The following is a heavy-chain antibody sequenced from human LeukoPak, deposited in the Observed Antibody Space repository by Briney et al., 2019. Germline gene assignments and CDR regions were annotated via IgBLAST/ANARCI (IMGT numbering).Heavy chain of an antibody. V-gene: IGHV3-30*04. CDR1: GFTISGDA. CDR2: ISFDGSYK. J-gene: IGHJ3*01. Sequence: PGGSLRLSCTASGFTISGDAMHWVRQAPGKGLQWVAHISFDGSYKYYADSVKGRFTISRDNSKNTLYLRMNSLRTDHTALFYCARETLDALDLWGPGTLVTVSS. CDR3: ARETLDALDL.